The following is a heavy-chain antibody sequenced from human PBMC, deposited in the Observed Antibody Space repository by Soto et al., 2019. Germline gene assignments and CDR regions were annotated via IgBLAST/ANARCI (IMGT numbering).Heavy chain of an antibody. D-gene: IGHD4-17*01. V-gene: IGHV1-69*01. CDR2: IIPILNTA. CDR1: GGTLSNYA. J-gene: IGHJ6*02. Sequence: QVQLVQSGAEVKKPGSSVKVSCKASGGTLSNYAFTWVRQAPGQGLEWMGGIIPILNTANYAQKFQGRVTITANESTSPAYMEVNSLRSADTAVYYCARVRPTDYVGNYNNGMDVWGQGTTGTVSS. CDR3: ARVRPTDYVGNYNNGMDV.